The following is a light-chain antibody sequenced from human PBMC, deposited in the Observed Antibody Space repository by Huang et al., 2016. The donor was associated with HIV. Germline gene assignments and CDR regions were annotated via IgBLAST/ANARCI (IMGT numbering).Light chain of an antibody. V-gene: IGKV3-11*01. J-gene: IGKJ3*01. CDR3: QQRASWPPFT. Sequence: EILLTQSPVTLSLSPGERATLSCRASQSIRNFLACYQQRPGQPPRLLIYDASTRATGIPDRFSGSGSETDFTLTISSLEPEDFAVYYCQQRASWPPFTFGPGTKVDVK. CDR2: DAS. CDR1: QSIRNF.